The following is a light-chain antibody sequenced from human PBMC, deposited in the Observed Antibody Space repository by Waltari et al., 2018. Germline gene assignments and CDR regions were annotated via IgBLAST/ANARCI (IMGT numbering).Light chain of an antibody. CDR3: NSRDSSGNVV. J-gene: IGLJ2*01. V-gene: IGLV3-19*01. CDR1: SLRSHY. CDR2: GKN. Sequence: SSDLTQDPAVSVALGQTVRITCQGDSLRSHYASWYKQKPGHAPVLVIYGKNNRPSGIPDRFSGSSSGNTASLAITGAQAEDVADYYCNSRDSSGNVVFGGGTKLTGL.